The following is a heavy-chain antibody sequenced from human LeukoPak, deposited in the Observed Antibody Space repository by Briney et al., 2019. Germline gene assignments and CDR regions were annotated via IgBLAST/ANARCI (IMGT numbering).Heavy chain of an antibody. D-gene: IGHD2-2*01. J-gene: IGHJ6*02. V-gene: IGHV1-18*01. CDR1: GYTFTSYG. CDR2: ISAYNGNT. CDR3: ARRPPVVPAVRYYYYGMDV. Sequence: ASVKVSCKASGYTFTSYGISWVRQAPGQGLEWMGWISAYNGNTNYAQKLQGRVTMTTDTSTSTAYMELRSLRSDDTAVYYCARRPPVVPAVRYYYYGMDVWGQGTTVTVSS.